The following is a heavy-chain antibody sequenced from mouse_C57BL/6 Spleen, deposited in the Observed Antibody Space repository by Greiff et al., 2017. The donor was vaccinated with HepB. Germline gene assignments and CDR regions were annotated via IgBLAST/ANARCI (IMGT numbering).Heavy chain of an antibody. V-gene: IGHV5-16*01. CDR2: INYDGSST. D-gene: IGHD1-1*02. J-gene: IGHJ1*03. CDR1: GFTFSDYY. CDR3: ARDGNSYFDV. Sequence: EVQVVESEGGLVQPGSSMKLSCTASGFTFSDYYMAWVRQVPEKGLEWVANINYDGSSTYYLDSLKSRFIISRDNAKNILYLQMSSLKSEDTATYYCARDGNSYFDVWGTGTTVTVSS.